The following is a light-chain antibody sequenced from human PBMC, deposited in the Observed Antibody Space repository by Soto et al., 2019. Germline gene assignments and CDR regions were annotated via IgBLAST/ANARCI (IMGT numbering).Light chain of an antibody. Sequence: IQLTQSPSSLSTSVRDRVTITCRASQGISSYLAWYQQKPGKAPKLLIYAASTLQSGVPSRFSGSGSGTDFSLTISSLQPEDFATYYCQQYTTYSVWTFGQGTKVDIK. CDR2: AAS. J-gene: IGKJ1*01. V-gene: IGKV1-9*01. CDR3: QQYTTYSVWT. CDR1: QGISSY.